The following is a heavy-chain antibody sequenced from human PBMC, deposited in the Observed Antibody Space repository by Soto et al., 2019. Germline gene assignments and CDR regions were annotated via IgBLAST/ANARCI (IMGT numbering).Heavy chain of an antibody. CDR1: GYTFTSYA. CDR3: AREGAFSYSSGWGAFDY. D-gene: IGHD6-19*01. V-gene: IGHV1-3*01. Sequence: GASVKVSCKASGYTFTSYAMHWVRQAPGQRLEWMGWINAGNGNTKYSQKFQGRVTITRDTSASTAYMELSSLRSEDTAVYYCAREGAFSYSSGWGAFDYWGQGTLVTVSS. CDR2: INAGNGNT. J-gene: IGHJ4*02.